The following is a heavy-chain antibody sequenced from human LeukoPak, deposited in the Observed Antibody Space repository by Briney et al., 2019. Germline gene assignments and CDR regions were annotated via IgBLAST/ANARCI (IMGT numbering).Heavy chain of an antibody. D-gene: IGHD3-3*01. CDR1: DGSINSGSFY. CDR2: IYYSGST. J-gene: IGHJ3*02. V-gene: IGHV4-39*01. Sequence: PSETLSLTCSVSDGSINSGSFYWAWIRQPPGKGLEWIGSIYYSGSTYYNPSLKSRVTISVDTSKNQFSLKLSSVTAADTAVYFCARRVPSGYDAFDIWGQGTRVTVSS. CDR3: ARRVPSGYDAFDI.